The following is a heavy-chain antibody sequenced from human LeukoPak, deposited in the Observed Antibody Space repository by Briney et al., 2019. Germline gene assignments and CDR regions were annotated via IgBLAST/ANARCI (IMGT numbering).Heavy chain of an antibody. CDR2: INSNGGST. CDR3: ASDIAVVPRAFDI. CDR1: GFTSSHHA. Sequence: GGSLRLSCSGSGFTSSHHAMHWVRQAPGKGLEYTSAINSNGGSTYYADSVKGRFTISRDNSRNTLYLQMSSLRAEDTAVYYCASDIAVVPRAFDIWGQGTMVTVSS. D-gene: IGHD2-2*01. J-gene: IGHJ3*02. V-gene: IGHV3-64D*06.